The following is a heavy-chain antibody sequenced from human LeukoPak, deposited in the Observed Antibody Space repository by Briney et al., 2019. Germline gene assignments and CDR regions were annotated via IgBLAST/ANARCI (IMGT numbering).Heavy chain of an antibody. CDR3: AKIRSPDAFDI. V-gene: IGHV6-1*01. CDR1: GDSVSSNSAV. J-gene: IGHJ3*02. CDR2: TYYRSKWHY. Sequence: SQTLSLTCAISGDSVSSNSAVWNWIRQSPSRGLEWLGRTYYRSKWHYDYAASVNSRVSINPDTSKNQFSLHLNSVTPDDTAVYYCAKIRSPDAFDIWGQGTVVTVSS.